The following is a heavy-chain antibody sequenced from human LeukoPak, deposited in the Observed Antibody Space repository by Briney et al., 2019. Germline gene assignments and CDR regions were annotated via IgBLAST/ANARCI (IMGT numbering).Heavy chain of an antibody. D-gene: IGHD2-2*01. CDR1: GYSISTGYY. J-gene: IGHJ4*02. V-gene: IGHV4-38-2*02. CDR3: ARVRYCTSNTCFYDFDY. CDR2: IRHSGNT. Sequence: PSETLSLTCTVSGYSISTGYYWGWIRQPPGKGLEWIGSIRHSGNTYYNPPLKSRVTMSVDTSKNQFSLNLSSVTAADTAIYYCARVRYCTSNTCFYDFDYWGQGTLVTVSS.